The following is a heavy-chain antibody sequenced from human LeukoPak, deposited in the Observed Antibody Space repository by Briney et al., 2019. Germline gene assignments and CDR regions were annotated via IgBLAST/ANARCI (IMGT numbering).Heavy chain of an antibody. CDR1: GFTFSSSG. CDR2: IWSDGSTT. J-gene: IGHJ3*01. D-gene: IGHD3-22*01. CDR3: AREHHDSSTGAFDV. V-gene: IGHV3-33*01. Sequence: GGSLRLSCVASGFTFSSSGMHWVRQAPGKGLEGVAVIWSDGSTTYYGDSVKGRLTISRDNSKSTLYLQMNSLRAEDTAVYYCAREHHDSSTGAFDVWGQGTMVTVSS.